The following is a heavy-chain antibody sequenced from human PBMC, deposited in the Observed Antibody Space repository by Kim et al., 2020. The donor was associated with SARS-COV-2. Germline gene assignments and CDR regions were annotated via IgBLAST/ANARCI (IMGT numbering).Heavy chain of an antibody. D-gene: IGHD3-3*01. V-gene: IGHV3-30*02. Sequence: SVKGRFTISRDNFMNTLYLQVSSLRAEDTAVYYCAKDGYYDFWSESGMDVWGQGTTVTVS. J-gene: IGHJ6*02. CDR3: AKDGYYDFWSESGMDV.